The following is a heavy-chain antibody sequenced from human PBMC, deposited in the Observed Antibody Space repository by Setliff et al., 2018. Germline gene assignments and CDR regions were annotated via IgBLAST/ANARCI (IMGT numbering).Heavy chain of an antibody. CDR3: ASDSSDTHAFDI. J-gene: IGHJ3*02. V-gene: IGHV3-23*01. CDR2: ISGSGGST. CDR1: GFTFSSYA. Sequence: GGSLRLSCAASGFTFSSYAMSWVRQAPGKGLEWVSAISGSGGSTYYADSVKGRFTISRDNSKNTLYLQMNSLRAEDTAVYYCASDSSDTHAFDIWGQGTMVTVSS. D-gene: IGHD3-22*01.